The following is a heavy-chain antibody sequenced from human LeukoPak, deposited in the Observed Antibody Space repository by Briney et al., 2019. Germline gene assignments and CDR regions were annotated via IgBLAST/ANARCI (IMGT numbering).Heavy chain of an antibody. V-gene: IGHV1-58*02. J-gene: IGHJ5*02. Sequence: SVKVSCKASGFTFTSSAMQWVRQARGQRLEWIGWIVVGSGNTNYPQKFQERVTITRDMSTSTAYMELSSLRSEDTAVYYCAAMYCSGGSCYGEFDPWGQGTLVTVSS. D-gene: IGHD2-15*01. CDR1: GFTFTSSA. CDR3: AAMYCSGGSCYGEFDP. CDR2: IVVGSGNT.